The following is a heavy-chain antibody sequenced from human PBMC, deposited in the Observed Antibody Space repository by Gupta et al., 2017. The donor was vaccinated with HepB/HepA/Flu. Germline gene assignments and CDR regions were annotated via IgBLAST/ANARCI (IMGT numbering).Heavy chain of an antibody. J-gene: IGHJ3*02. V-gene: IGHV4-39*01. D-gene: IGHD3-22*01. CDR3: AEGDYYDSSGSDDAFDI. CDR2: IYYSGST. CDR1: GGSITSSSYY. Sequence: QLPLPDSVPGLVTPSETLSLTCTVSGGSITSSSYYWGWIRQHPGKGLEWIGSIYYSGSTYYNPSLKSRVTISVDTSKNQFSLKLSSVTAADTAVYYCAEGDYYDSSGSDDAFDIWGQGTMVTVSS.